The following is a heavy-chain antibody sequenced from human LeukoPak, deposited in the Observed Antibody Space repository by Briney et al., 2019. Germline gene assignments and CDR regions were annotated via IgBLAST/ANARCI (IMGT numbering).Heavy chain of an antibody. V-gene: IGHV4/OR15-8*02. D-gene: IGHD5-12*01. J-gene: IGHJ4*02. Sequence: SETLSLTCSVSGDSIRKDNWWTWVRRSPGKGLEWLGEIYDSGKTNYHPSLRSRIAISIDTAKRQFPLELTAVTAADTAVYYCANHYSGYIDYWGQGTLVTVSS. CDR2: IYDSGKT. CDR1: GDSIRKDNW. CDR3: ANHYSGYIDY.